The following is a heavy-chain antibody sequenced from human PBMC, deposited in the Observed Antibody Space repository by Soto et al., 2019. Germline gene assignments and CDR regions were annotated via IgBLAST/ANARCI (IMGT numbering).Heavy chain of an antibody. V-gene: IGHV1-46*02. Sequence: ASVKVSCKTSGYTFNGYYLHWMRQAPGKGLEWMGWINPSGGSTSYAQKFQGRVTMTRDTSTSTVYMELSSLRSEDTAVYYCARDLQQTGIDYWGQGTLVTVSS. CDR1: GYTFNGYY. CDR2: INPSGGST. J-gene: IGHJ4*02. D-gene: IGHD6-13*01. CDR3: ARDLQQTGIDY.